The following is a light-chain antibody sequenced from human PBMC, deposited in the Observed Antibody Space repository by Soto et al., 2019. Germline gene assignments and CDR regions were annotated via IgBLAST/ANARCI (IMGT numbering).Light chain of an antibody. J-gene: IGKJ2*01. CDR3: QHYGDSSYT. CDR2: ATS. CDR1: QSVSSDY. Sequence: EVVLTQSPGSLSLSPGERATLSCRASQSVSSDYLAWYQQKPGQAPRLLIYATSSRSTGIPDRFSGSGSGTDFTLTISTLEPEDFAVYYCQHYGDSSYTSGQGTKLEIK. V-gene: IGKV3-20*01.